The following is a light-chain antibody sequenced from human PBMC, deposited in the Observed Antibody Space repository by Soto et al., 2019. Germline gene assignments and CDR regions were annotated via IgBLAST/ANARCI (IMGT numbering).Light chain of an antibody. Sequence: EIVLTQSPGTLSLSTGARATLSCRASQSVSNNYLAWYQQKPGQAPRLLIYGASNRATGIPDRFSGSGSGADFTLTIIRLEPEDFAVYYCQQYGSSGTFGQGTKVDIK. CDR2: GAS. CDR3: QQYGSSGT. J-gene: IGKJ1*01. CDR1: QSVSNNY. V-gene: IGKV3-20*01.